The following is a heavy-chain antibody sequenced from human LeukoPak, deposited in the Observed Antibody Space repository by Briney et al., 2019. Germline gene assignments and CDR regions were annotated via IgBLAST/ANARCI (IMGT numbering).Heavy chain of an antibody. CDR1: GGTFSSYA. D-gene: IGHD4-17*01. CDR2: IIPIFGTA. J-gene: IGHJ5*02. V-gene: IGHV1-69*05. Sequence: SVKVSCKASGGTFSSYAISWVRQAPGQGLEWMGGIIPIFGTANYAQKFQGRVTITTDESTSTAYMELSSLRSEDTAVYYCARDITRGDYVGTWFDPWGPGTLVTVSS. CDR3: ARDITRGDYVGTWFDP.